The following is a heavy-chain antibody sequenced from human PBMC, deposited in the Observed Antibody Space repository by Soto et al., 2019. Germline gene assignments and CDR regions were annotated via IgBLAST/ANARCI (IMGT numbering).Heavy chain of an antibody. CDR2: IYYSGST. Sequence: SETLSLTCTVSGGSISSSSYYWGWIRQPPGKGLEWIGSIYYSGSTYYNPSLKSRVTISVDTSKNQFSLKLSSVTAADTAVYYCARPGYCTNGVCYPWDYYYYMDVWGKGTTVTVSS. CDR1: GGSISSSSYY. J-gene: IGHJ6*03. D-gene: IGHD2-8*01. CDR3: ARPGYCTNGVCYPWDYYYYMDV. V-gene: IGHV4-39*01.